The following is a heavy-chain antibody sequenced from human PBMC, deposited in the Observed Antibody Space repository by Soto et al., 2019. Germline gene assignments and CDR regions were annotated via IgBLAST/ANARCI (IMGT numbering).Heavy chain of an antibody. CDR3: ARGGASFTGPAGY. CDR1: GGTITSGGYY. V-gene: IGHV4-31*03. J-gene: IGHJ4*02. Sequence: QVQLQESGPGLVKPSQTLSLTCTVSGGTITSGGYYWHWIRQHPVQSLEWIGYIFHSGSTHYNPSLKSRLTMSADTSKKQLSLRLTSVTAADTAVYYCARGGASFTGPAGYWGQGTLVTVSS. CDR2: IFHSGST. D-gene: IGHD3-16*01.